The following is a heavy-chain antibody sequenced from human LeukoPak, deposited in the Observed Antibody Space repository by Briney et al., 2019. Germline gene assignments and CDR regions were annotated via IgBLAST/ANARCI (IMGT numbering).Heavy chain of an antibody. J-gene: IGHJ3*02. Sequence: SETLSLTCSVSGGSVRNYYWNWSRQPPGNGLDWIGYVYYTGSSNSDPSLKSRVTMFVDTSKNQLSLRLSSVSALDTAVYYCARGAYASAWYAFDIWGPGTGVSVTS. V-gene: IGHV4-59*02. CDR1: GGSVRNYY. CDR3: ARGAYASAWYAFDI. D-gene: IGHD6-19*01. CDR2: VYYTGSS.